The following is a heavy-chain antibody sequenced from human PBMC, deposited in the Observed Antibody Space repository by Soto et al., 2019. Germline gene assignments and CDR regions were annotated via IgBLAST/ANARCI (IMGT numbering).Heavy chain of an antibody. V-gene: IGHV3-48*01. CDR1: GFTFSTYS. Sequence: GGSLRLSCAASGFTFSTYSMNWVRQAPGKGLEWISYITKSSRTIYYADSVKGRFTISRDNSKNTLYLQMGSLRAEDMAVYYCVRRVSGNYDYWGQGTLVTVSS. CDR2: ITKSSRTI. J-gene: IGHJ4*02. CDR3: VRRVSGNYDY. D-gene: IGHD1-7*01.